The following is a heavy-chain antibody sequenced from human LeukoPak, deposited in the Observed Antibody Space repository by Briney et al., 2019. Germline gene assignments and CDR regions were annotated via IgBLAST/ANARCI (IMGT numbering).Heavy chain of an antibody. Sequence: KPSETLSLTCTVSGGSISSGDYYWSWIRQPPGKGLEWIGYIYYTGTTYYSPSLKSRVTISVDTPKNQFSLKLSSVTAADTAVYYCATDVAVAGTGAFDIWGQGTMVTVSS. V-gene: IGHV4-30-4*08. CDR1: GGSISSGDYY. CDR2: IYYTGTT. J-gene: IGHJ3*02. D-gene: IGHD6-19*01. CDR3: ATDVAVAGTGAFDI.